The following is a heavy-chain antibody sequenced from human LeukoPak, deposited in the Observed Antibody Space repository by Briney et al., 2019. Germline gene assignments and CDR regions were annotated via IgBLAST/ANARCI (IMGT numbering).Heavy chain of an antibody. D-gene: IGHD6-13*01. CDR3: ARGYSSSWYMSSRAPVDY. Sequence: PSETLSLTCTVSGGSISSYYWSWIRQPPGKGLEWIGYIYYSGSTNYNPSLKSRVTISVDTSKNQFSLKLSSVTAADTAVYYCARGYSSSWYMSSRAPVDYWGQGTLVTVSS. CDR2: IYYSGST. J-gene: IGHJ4*02. V-gene: IGHV4-59*12. CDR1: GGSISSYY.